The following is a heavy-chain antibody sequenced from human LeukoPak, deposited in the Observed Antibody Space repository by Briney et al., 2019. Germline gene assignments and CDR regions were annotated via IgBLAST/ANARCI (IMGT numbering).Heavy chain of an antibody. CDR2: INSDGSST. CDR1: GFTFTNYW. D-gene: IGHD1-26*01. J-gene: IGHJ3*02. CDR3: ARGGSYQAVDI. Sequence: GGSLRLSCAASGFTFTNYWMHWVRQAPGKGLVWVSRINSDGSSTSHADSVKGRFTISRDNAKNTLYLQMDSLRAEDTAVYYCARGGSYQAVDIWGQGTMVTVSS. V-gene: IGHV3-74*01.